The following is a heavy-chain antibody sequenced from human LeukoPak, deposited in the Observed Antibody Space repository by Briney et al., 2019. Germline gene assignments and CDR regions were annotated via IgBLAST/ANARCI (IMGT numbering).Heavy chain of an antibody. CDR3: AKDGAVAGRYYFDY. D-gene: IGHD6-19*01. V-gene: IGHV3-23*01. CDR2: ISGSGGST. Sequence: GGSLRLSCAASGFTFSSYAMSWVRQAPGKGLGWVSAISGSGGSTYYADSVKGRFTISRDNSENTLYLQMNSLRAEDTAVYYCAKDGAVAGRYYFDYWGQGTLVTVSS. J-gene: IGHJ4*02. CDR1: GFTFSSYA.